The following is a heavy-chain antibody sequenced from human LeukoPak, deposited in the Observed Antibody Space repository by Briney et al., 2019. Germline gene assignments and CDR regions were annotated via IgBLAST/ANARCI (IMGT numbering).Heavy chain of an antibody. J-gene: IGHJ6*02. CDR1: GFTFSSYW. Sequence: PGGSLRLSCAASGFTFSSYWMHWVRQAPGKGLVWVSRINSDGSSTSYADSVKGRFTISRDNAKNTLYLQMNSLRAEDTAVYYCAKDRYGSGSYYKIQNGMDVWGQGTTVIVSS. CDR3: AKDRYGSGSYYKIQNGMDV. D-gene: IGHD3-10*01. CDR2: INSDGSST. V-gene: IGHV3-74*01.